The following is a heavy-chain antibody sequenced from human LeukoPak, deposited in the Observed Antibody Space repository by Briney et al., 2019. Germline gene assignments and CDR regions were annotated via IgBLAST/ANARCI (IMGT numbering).Heavy chain of an antibody. D-gene: IGHD6-13*01. CDR3: ARDRVAAAVPPGVRYYYYGMDV. CDR2: IIPIFGTA. J-gene: IGHJ6*02. Sequence: GASVKVSCKASGGTFSSYAISWVRQAPGQGLEWMGGIIPIFGTANYAQKFQGRVTITADESTSTAYMELSSLRSEDTAAYYCARDRVAAAVPPGVRYYYYGMDVWGQGTTVTVSS. CDR1: GGTFSSYA. V-gene: IGHV1-69*13.